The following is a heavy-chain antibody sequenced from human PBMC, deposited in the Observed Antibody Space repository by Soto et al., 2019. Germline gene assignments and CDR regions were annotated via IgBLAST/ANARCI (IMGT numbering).Heavy chain of an antibody. D-gene: IGHD3-16*01. J-gene: IGHJ4*02. CDR1: GFTYGDYA. Sequence: GGSLRLSCTTSGFTYGDYALSWVRQAPGKGLEWVGFIRRNAYGGTTDYAASVKGRFTISRDDSKSIAYLQMNSLRTEDTALYYCTRASSLDFDFWGQGTLVTVSA. CDR2: IRRNAYGGTT. CDR3: TRASSLDFDF. V-gene: IGHV3-49*04.